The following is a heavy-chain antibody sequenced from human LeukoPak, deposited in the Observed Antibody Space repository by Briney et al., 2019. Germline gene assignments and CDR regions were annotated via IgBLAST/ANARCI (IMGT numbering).Heavy chain of an antibody. CDR2: ISGSGGST. V-gene: IGHV3-23*01. CDR3: AKDRRGTMIVVVLYYFDY. Sequence: GGSLRLSCAASGFTFSSYAMNWVRQAPGKGLEWVSAISGSGGSTYYADSVEGRFTISRDNSKNTLYLQMNSLRAEDTAVYYCAKDRRGTMIVVVLYYFDYWGQGTLVTVSS. D-gene: IGHD3-22*01. CDR1: GFTFSSYA. J-gene: IGHJ4*02.